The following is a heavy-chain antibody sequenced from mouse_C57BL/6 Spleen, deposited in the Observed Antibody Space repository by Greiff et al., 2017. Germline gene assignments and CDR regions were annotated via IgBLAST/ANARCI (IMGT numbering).Heavy chain of an antibody. CDR3: ASAYCSNDGAMDY. V-gene: IGHV1-78*01. D-gene: IGHD2-5*01. CDR2: IYPRDGST. CDR1: GYTFTDYT. Sequence: QVQLQQSDAELVKPGASVKISCKVSGYTFTDYTIHWMKQRPDQGLEWIGNIYPRDGSTKYNEKFKGKATLTADKSSSTAYMQLNSLTSEDSAVYFCASAYCSNDGAMDYWGQGTSVTVSS. J-gene: IGHJ4*01.